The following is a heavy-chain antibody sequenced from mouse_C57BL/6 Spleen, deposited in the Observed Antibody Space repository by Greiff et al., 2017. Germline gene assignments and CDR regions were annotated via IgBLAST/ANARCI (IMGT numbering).Heavy chain of an antibody. D-gene: IGHD1-1*01. Sequence: LQQPGAELVKPGASVKMSCKASGYTFTSYWITWVKQRPGQGLEWIGDIYPGSGSTNYNEKFKSKATLTVDTSSSTAYMQLSSLTSEDSAVYYCARGDYYGSPAWFAYWGQGTLVTVSA. V-gene: IGHV1-55*01. CDR3: ARGDYYGSPAWFAY. J-gene: IGHJ3*01. CDR2: IYPGSGST. CDR1: GYTFTSYW.